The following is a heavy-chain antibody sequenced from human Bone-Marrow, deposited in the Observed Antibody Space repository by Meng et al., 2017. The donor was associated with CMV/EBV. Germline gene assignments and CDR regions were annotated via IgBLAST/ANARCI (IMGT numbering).Heavy chain of an antibody. D-gene: IGHD6-13*01. V-gene: IGHV1-2*02. CDR1: GYTFTGYY. Sequence: ASVKVSCKASGYTFTGYYMHWVPQAPGQGLEWRGWINPNSGGTNYARKFQGRVTMTRDTSISTAYMELSRLRSDDTAVYYCARADYIAAAGDYYYGMDVWGQGTTVTVSS. CDR3: ARADYIAAAGDYYYGMDV. CDR2: INPNSGGT. J-gene: IGHJ6*02.